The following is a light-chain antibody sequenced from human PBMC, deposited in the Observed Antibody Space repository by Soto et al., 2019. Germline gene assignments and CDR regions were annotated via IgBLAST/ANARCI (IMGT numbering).Light chain of an antibody. CDR2: DVS. J-gene: IGLJ1*01. Sequence: QSALTQPASVSGSPGQSITISCTGTSSDVGGYNYVSWYQQHPGKAPKVMIYDVSNRPSGVSNRFSGSKSGNTASLTISGLQAEDEADYYCISYTTSSPYVFGPGTKVTVL. V-gene: IGLV2-14*01. CDR3: ISYTTSSPYV. CDR1: SSDVGGYNY.